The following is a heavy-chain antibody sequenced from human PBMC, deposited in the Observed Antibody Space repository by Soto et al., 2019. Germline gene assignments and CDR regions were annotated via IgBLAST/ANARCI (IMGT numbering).Heavy chain of an antibody. Sequence: EVQLVESGGGLVQPGRSLRLSCAASGFIFDDYAMHWVRQAPGKGLEWVSGISWNSGSIGYADSVKGRFTISRDNAKNSLYLQMNSLRAEDTALYYCAKDKTGYSSRLNPFDYWGQGTLVTVSS. CDR1: GFIFDDYA. V-gene: IGHV3-9*01. CDR3: AKDKTGYSSRLNPFDY. CDR2: ISWNSGSI. J-gene: IGHJ4*02. D-gene: IGHD6-13*01.